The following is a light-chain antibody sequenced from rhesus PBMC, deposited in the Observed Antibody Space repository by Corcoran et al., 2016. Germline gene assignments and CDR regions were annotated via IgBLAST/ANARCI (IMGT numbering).Light chain of an antibody. V-gene: IGKV1-28*01. CDR1: QGISSY. CDR3: LQHNSYPHS. Sequence: DIQMTQSPSSLSASVGDTVTITCRASQGISSYLNWFQQKPGKAPKLLIYDASSLERGVPSRFSGIGSGTEVTLTISSLQPEDFAAYYWLQHNSYPHSFGQGTKVEIK. CDR2: DAS. J-gene: IGKJ2*01.